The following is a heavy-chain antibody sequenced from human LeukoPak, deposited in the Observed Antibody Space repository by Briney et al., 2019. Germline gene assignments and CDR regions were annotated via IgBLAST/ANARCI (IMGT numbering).Heavy chain of an antibody. J-gene: IGHJ4*02. CDR2: IYSSVST. Sequence: SETLSLTCTVSGGSINSYYWSWIRQPAGKGLEWIGRIYSSVSTNYNPSLKSRVSMSVDTSKNQFSLKLSSVTAADTAVYYCARTRYNWSAGDYWGQGTLVTVSS. CDR1: GGSINSYY. V-gene: IGHV4-4*07. CDR3: ARTRYNWSAGDY. D-gene: IGHD1-1*01.